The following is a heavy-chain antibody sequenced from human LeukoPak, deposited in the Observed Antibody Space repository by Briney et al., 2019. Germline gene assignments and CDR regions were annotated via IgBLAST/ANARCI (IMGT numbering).Heavy chain of an antibody. CDR1: GGSFSGYY. V-gene: IGHV4-34*01. CDR3: ARGRRYCSSTSCSRIYNWFDP. Sequence: SETLSLTCAVYGGSFSGYYWSWIRQPPGKGLEWIGEINHSGSTNYNPSLKSRVTISVDTSKNQFSLKPSSVTAADTAVYYCARGRRYCSSTSCSRIYNWFDPWGQGTLVTVSS. CDR2: INHSGST. D-gene: IGHD2-2*01. J-gene: IGHJ5*02.